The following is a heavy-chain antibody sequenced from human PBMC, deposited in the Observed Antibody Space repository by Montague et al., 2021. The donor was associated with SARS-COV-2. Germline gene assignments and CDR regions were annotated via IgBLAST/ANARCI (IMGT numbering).Heavy chain of an antibody. V-gene: IGHV2-5*02. Sequence: VKPTQTLTRTCTFSGFSLSTNGVGVGWIRQPPGKSLEWLALIXXXYYKRYSPSLKSRLTITKDTSKNQVVLTMPNIDPVDTATYYCAHRQSRQWLAGGYFDYWGQGTLVTVSS. CDR2: IXXXYYK. CDR3: AHRQSRQWLAGGYFDY. J-gene: IGHJ4*02. D-gene: IGHD6-19*01. CDR1: GFSLSTNGVG.